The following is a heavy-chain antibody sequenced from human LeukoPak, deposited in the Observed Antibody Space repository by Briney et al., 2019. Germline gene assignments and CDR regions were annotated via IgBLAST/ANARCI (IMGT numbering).Heavy chain of an antibody. CDR2: IYHSGST. J-gene: IGHJ4*02. V-gene: IGHV4-39*07. D-gene: IGHD6-13*01. CDR3: AKTGSSSSFDY. CDR1: GGSVTNDNYF. Sequence: PSETLSLTCTVSGGSVTNDNYFWSWTRQPPGKGLEWIGEIYHSGSTNYNPSLKSRVTISVDKSKNQFSLKLSSVTAADTAVYYCAKTGSSSSFDYWGQGTLVTVSS.